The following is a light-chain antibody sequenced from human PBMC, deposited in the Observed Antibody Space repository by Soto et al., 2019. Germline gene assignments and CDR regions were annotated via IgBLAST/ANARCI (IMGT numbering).Light chain of an antibody. CDR1: QSVSSY. CDR2: DTS. Sequence: ESVLTQSPAPLSLSPGERATLSCRASQSVSSYLAWYQQKPGQAPRLLIYDTSNRATGIPARFSGSGSGTDFTLTISSLEPEDFAVYYCQQRSKWPITFGQGTRLEIK. J-gene: IGKJ5*01. CDR3: QQRSKWPIT. V-gene: IGKV3-11*01.